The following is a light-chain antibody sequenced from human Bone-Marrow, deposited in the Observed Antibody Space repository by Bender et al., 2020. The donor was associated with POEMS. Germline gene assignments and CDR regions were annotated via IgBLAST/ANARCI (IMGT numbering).Light chain of an antibody. V-gene: IGLV2-23*01. CDR3: SSYAGTSSWV. J-gene: IGLJ3*02. CDR2: EGN. Sequence: QSALTQRASVSGSPGQSITISCTGTCSDIGTYKFVSWYQHHPGEAPKLIIHEGNKRPSGVSNRFSGSKSGNTASLTISGLQAEDEADYYCSSYAGTSSWVFGGGTKLTVL. CDR1: CSDIGTYKF.